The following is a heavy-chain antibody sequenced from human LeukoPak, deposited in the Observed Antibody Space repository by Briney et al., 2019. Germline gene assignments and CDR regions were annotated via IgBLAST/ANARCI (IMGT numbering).Heavy chain of an antibody. Sequence: SETLSLTCTVSGGSISSSSYYWGWVRQPPGRGLEWVGSIYYSGSTYYNPSLKSRVTISVDTSKNQLSLKLSSVTAADTAVYYCARRFAAAGTFDYWGQGTPVTVSS. V-gene: IGHV4-39*01. CDR2: IYYSGST. CDR1: GGSISSSSYY. J-gene: IGHJ4*02. D-gene: IGHD6-13*01. CDR3: ARRFAAAGTFDY.